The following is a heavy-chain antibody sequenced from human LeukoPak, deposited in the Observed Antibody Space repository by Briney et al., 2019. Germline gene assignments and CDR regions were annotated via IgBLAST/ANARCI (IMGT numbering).Heavy chain of an antibody. CDR2: ISSSGSTI. V-gene: IGHV3-48*03. Sequence: GGSLRLSCAASGFTFSSYEMNWVRQAPGKGLEWVSYISSSGSTIYYADSVKGRFTISRDNAKNSLYLQMNTLRAEDTAVYYCARSSSRSCNWFDPWGQGTLLTVSS. CDR3: ARSSSRSCNWFDP. J-gene: IGHJ5*02. D-gene: IGHD6-13*01. CDR1: GFTFSSYE.